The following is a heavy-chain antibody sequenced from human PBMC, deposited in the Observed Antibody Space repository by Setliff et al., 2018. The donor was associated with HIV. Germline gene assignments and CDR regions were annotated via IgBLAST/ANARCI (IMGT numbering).Heavy chain of an antibody. V-gene: IGHV4-59*01. D-gene: IGHD5-18*01. Sequence: PSETLSLTCTVSDASISNYHWSWIRQPPGKGLEWIGYIYYSGSTNYNPSLKSRVTISVDTSKNQFSLKLSSVTAADTAVYYCARGSRGYSYAYYYYYMDVWGKGTTVTVSS. CDR2: IYYSGST. CDR3: ARGSRGYSYAYYYYYMDV. J-gene: IGHJ6*03. CDR1: DASISNYH.